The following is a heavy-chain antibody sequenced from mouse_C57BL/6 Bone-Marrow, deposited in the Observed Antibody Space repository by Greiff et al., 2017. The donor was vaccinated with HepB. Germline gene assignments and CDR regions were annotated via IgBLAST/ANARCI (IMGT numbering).Heavy chain of an antibody. CDR3: AREKDLWYPWYFDV. V-gene: IGHV1-26*01. J-gene: IGHJ1*03. Sequence: EVQLQQSGPELVKPGASVKISCKASGYTFTDYYMNWVKQSHGKSLEWIGDINPNNGGTSYNQKFKGKATLTVDKSSSTAYMELRSLTSEDSAVYYCAREKDLWYPWYFDVWGTGTTVTVSS. CDR1: GYTFTDYY. CDR2: INPNNGGT. D-gene: IGHD2-1*01.